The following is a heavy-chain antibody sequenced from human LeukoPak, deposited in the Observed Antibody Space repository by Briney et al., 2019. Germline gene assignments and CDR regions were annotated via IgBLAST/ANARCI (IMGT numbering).Heavy chain of an antibody. Sequence: GGSLRLSCAASGFTFSSYAMHWVRQAPGKGLEWVAVISYDGSNKYYADSVKGRFTISRDNSKNTLYLRMNSLRAEDTAVYYCAKDSSPVVAATEYFDYWGQGTLVTVSS. J-gene: IGHJ4*02. CDR2: ISYDGSNK. CDR1: GFTFSSYA. V-gene: IGHV3-30*04. D-gene: IGHD2-15*01. CDR3: AKDSSPVVAATEYFDY.